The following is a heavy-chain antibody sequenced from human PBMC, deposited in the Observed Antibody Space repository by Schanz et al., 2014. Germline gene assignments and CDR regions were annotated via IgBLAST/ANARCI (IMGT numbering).Heavy chain of an antibody. CDR2: IIPITGIT. CDR1: GDTFRSYT. J-gene: IGHJ4*02. CDR3: ARTGYDPSLTH. Sequence: QVPLVQSGAEVKKPGSSVKVSCKASGDTFRSYTINWVRHASGQGLEWMGRIIPITGITNYAQKFQGRVTFTADKSTSTAFLEVNSLRSEDTAVYYCARTGYDPSLTHWGQGTLVTVSS. D-gene: IGHD5-12*01. V-gene: IGHV1-69*02.